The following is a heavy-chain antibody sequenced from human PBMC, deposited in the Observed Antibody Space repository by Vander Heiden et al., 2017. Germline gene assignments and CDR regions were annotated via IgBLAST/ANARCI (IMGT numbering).Heavy chain of an antibody. V-gene: IGHV3-7*01. CDR1: GFTCSSYW. CDR2: IKQDGSEK. J-gene: IGHJ6*02. Sequence: EVKLVASGGGLVQPGGSLRLSCAAFGFTCSSYWMSWVRQAPGKGLEWVANIKQDGSEKYYVDSVKGRFTISRDNSKNSLYLQMNSLSAEDAAVYYCARDCSGATCYPNYYYGMDVWGQGTTVTVSS. D-gene: IGHD2-15*01. CDR3: ARDCSGATCYPNYYYGMDV.